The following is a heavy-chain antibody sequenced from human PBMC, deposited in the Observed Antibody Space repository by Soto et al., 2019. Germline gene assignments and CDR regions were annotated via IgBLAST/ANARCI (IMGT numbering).Heavy chain of an antibody. Sequence: SETLSLTCTVSGGSISSSSYYWGWIRQPPGKGLEWIGSIYYSGSTYYNPSLKSRVTISVDTSKNQFSLKLSSVTAADTAVYYCARHDGDYSLRHWFDPWGHGTLVTVPS. CDR1: GGSISSSSYY. CDR2: IYYSGST. CDR3: ARHDGDYSLRHWFDP. J-gene: IGHJ5*02. D-gene: IGHD4-17*01. V-gene: IGHV4-39*01.